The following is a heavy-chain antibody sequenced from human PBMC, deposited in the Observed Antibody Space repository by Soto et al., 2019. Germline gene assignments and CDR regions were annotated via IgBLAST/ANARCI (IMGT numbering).Heavy chain of an antibody. J-gene: IGHJ1*01. D-gene: IGHD3-9*01. Sequence: GGSLRLSCAASGFTFSIYSMNWVRQAPGKGLERVSSISSSSSYIYYADSVKGRFTISRDIPKNSLYLQMNSLRAEDTAVYYCARDYDILTGYFGGPEYFQHWGQGTLVTVSS. CDR3: ARDYDILTGYFGGPEYFQH. CDR2: ISSSSSYI. V-gene: IGHV3-21*01. CDR1: GFTFSIYS.